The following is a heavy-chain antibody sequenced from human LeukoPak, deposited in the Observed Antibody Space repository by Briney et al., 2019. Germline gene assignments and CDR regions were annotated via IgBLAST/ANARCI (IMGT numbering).Heavy chain of an antibody. Sequence: PGRSLRLSCAASGFTFDDYAMHWVRQAPGKGLEWVSGISWNSGSIGYADSVKGRFTISRDNAKNSLYLQMNSLRAEDTAVYYCARDGYSSGWYPDYWGQGTLVTVSS. D-gene: IGHD6-19*01. V-gene: IGHV3-9*01. J-gene: IGHJ4*02. CDR1: GFTFDDYA. CDR3: ARDGYSSGWYPDY. CDR2: ISWNSGSI.